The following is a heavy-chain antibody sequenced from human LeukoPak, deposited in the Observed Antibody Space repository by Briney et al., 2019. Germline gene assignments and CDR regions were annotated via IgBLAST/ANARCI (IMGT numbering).Heavy chain of an antibody. J-gene: IGHJ4*02. D-gene: IGHD3-10*01. V-gene: IGHV4-34*01. CDR3: ARVRYYYGSGSYYRFDY. CDR2: INHSGST. Sequence: SSETLSLTCAVYGGSFSGYYWSWIRQPPGKGLEWIGEINHSGSTNYNPSLKSRVTISVDTSKNQFSLKLSSVTAADTAVYYCARVRYYYGSGSYYRFDYWGQGALVTVSS. CDR1: GGSFSGYY.